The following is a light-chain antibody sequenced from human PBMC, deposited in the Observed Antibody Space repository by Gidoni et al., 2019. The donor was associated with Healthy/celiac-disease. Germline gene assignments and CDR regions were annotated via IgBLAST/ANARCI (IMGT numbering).Light chain of an antibody. CDR1: QDISNY. Sequence: DIQMTQSPSSLSESVGDRVTITCQASQDISNYLNWYQQKPGKAPKLLIYVASNLETGVPSRFSGSGSGTDFTFTISSLQPEDIATYYCQQSFTFGQGTRLEIK. J-gene: IGKJ5*01. V-gene: IGKV1-33*01. CDR2: VAS. CDR3: QQSFT.